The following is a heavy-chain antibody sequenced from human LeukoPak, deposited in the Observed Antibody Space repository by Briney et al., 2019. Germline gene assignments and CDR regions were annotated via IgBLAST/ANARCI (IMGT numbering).Heavy chain of an antibody. CDR1: GYTFTSYG. V-gene: IGHV1-2*02. Sequence: ASVNVSCKASGYTFTSYGISWVRQAPGQGLEWMGWINPNSGGTNYALKFRGRVTMTRDTSISTASMELSRLISDDTAVYYCARPQDHGGNVENFNIWGQGTMVTVSS. D-gene: IGHD4-23*01. CDR2: INPNSGGT. CDR3: ARPQDHGGNVENFNI. J-gene: IGHJ3*02.